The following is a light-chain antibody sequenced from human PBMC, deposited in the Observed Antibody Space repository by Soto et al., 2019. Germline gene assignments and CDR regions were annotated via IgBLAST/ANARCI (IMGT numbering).Light chain of an antibody. V-gene: IGKV1-39*01. CDR2: AAS. CDR1: QSISTY. J-gene: IGKJ1*01. Sequence: DIQMTQSPSSLSASVGDRVTITCRASQSISTYLNWYQQKPGKAPKLLIYAASSLQSGVPSRFSGSGSGTEFTLTISSLQPEDFATYYCQQSYSTPQRTFGQGTKVEIK. CDR3: QQSYSTPQRT.